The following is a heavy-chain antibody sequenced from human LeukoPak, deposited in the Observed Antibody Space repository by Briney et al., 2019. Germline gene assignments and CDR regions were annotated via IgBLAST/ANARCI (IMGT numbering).Heavy chain of an antibody. Sequence: ASVKVSCKASGYTFTGYYVHWVRQAPGQGLEWMGWINPSSGGANYAQKFQGRVTMARDTSISTAYTELSRLRSDDTAVYYCADEFGLKWLADWGQGTLVTVSS. D-gene: IGHD6-19*01. CDR3: ADEFGLKWLAD. J-gene: IGHJ4*02. V-gene: IGHV1-2*02. CDR2: INPSSGGA. CDR1: GYTFTGYY.